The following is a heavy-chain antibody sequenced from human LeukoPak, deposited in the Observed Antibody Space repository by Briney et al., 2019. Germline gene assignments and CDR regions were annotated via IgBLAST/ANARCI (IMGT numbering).Heavy chain of an antibody. CDR3: ARDYCSSTSCYACPFF. CDR1: GYTFTSYY. D-gene: IGHD2-2*01. J-gene: IGHJ4*02. V-gene: IGHV1-46*01. CDR2: INPSGGST. Sequence: ASVKVSCKASGYTFTSYYMHWVRQAPGQGLEWMGIINPSGGSTSYAQKFQGRVTMTRDTSTSTVYMELSSLRSEDTAVYYCARDYCSSTSCYACPFFWGQGTLVTVSS.